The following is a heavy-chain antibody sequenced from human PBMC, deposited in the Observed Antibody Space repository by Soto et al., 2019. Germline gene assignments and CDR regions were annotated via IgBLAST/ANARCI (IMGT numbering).Heavy chain of an antibody. Sequence: PGESLRILCKGAEYRFITFWVGRVRTIPGKGLEWMAIIYPGDSATKYSPSFQGQVSISADKSNNTAYLQWSSLKASDTAMYYCARRSYYDSSGANDAFDFWGQGTMVTVSS. CDR1: EYRFITFW. V-gene: IGHV5-51*01. J-gene: IGHJ3*01. CDR2: IYPGDSAT. CDR3: ARRSYYDSSGANDAFDF. D-gene: IGHD3-22*01.